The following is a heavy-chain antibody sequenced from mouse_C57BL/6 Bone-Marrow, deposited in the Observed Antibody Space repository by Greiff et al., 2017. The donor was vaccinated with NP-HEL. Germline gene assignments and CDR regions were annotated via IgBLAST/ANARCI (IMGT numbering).Heavy chain of an antibody. CDR2: IYPSDSET. Sequence: VQLQQPGAELVRPGSSVKLSCKASGYTFTSYWMDWVKQRPGQGLDWIGNIYPSDSETHYNQKFKDKATLTVDKSSSTAYMQLSSLTSEDSAVYYCAKSQYFGSSFYAMDDWGQGTSVTVSA. V-gene: IGHV1-61*01. CDR3: AKSQYFGSSFYAMDD. J-gene: IGHJ4*01. CDR1: GYTFTSYW. D-gene: IGHD1-1*01.